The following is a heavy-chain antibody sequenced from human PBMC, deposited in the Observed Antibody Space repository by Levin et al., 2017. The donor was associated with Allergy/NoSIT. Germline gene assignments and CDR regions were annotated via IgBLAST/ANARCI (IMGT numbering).Heavy chain of an antibody. Sequence: GGSLRLSCAASGFIFSASWMSWVRQPPGKGLEWVANIKQDGSKKYYVDSVKGRFTISRDNAKNSLYLQMNSLRAEDTAVYYCVRDPVKTAGSFDYWGQGILVTVSS. J-gene: IGHJ4*02. CDR1: GFIFSASW. CDR2: IKQDGSKK. V-gene: IGHV3-7*01. D-gene: IGHD6-19*01. CDR3: VRDPVKTAGSFDY.